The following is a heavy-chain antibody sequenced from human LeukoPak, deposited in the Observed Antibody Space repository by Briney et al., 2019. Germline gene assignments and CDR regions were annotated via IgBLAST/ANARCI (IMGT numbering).Heavy chain of an antibody. CDR1: GFTFNDYE. J-gene: IGHJ4*02. V-gene: IGHV3-48*03. Sequence: PGGSLRLSCVASGFTFNDYEMNWVRQAPGKGLEWVSYISLSGSTIYYADSVKGRFTISRDNAKNSLYLQMNSLRAEDTAVYYCARAYFSGTADYWGQGTLVTVSS. D-gene: IGHD3-10*01. CDR3: ARAYFSGTADY. CDR2: ISLSGSTI.